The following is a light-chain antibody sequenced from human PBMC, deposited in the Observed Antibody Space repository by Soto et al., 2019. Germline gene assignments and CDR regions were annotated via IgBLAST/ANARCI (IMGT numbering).Light chain of an antibody. J-gene: IGKJ5*01. Sequence: EIVLTQSPATLSLSPGERATLSCRASQSVSNFLAWYQQKPGQAPRLLIYDASSRATGIPARLSGSGSGTEFTLTISSLEPEDFAVYYCQQRSIWPTFGQGTRLEIK. CDR2: DAS. V-gene: IGKV3-11*01. CDR1: QSVSNF. CDR3: QQRSIWPT.